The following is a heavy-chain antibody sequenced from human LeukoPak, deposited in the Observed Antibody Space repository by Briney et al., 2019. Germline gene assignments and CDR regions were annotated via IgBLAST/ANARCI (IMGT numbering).Heavy chain of an antibody. Sequence: ASVKVSCKASGYTFTGYYMHWVRQAPGQGLEWMGWINPNSGGTNYAQKFQGRVTMTRDTSISTAYMELRSLRSDDTAVYYCARDAYYYDSSGYREPRTPYRLFDYWGQGTLVTVSS. CDR3: ARDAYYYDSSGYREPRTPYRLFDY. CDR1: GYTFTGYY. CDR2: INPNSGGT. V-gene: IGHV1-2*02. D-gene: IGHD3-22*01. J-gene: IGHJ4*02.